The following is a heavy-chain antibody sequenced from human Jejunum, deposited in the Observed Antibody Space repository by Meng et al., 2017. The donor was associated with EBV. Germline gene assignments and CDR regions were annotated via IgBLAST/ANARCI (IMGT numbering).Heavy chain of an antibody. V-gene: IGHV4-34*01. CDR1: GGSFSDYY. D-gene: IGHD3-10*01. CDR2: INHGGGA. Sequence: VQLLQWGAGLLKPSETLSLTCAVYGGSFSDYYWTWIRQPPGKGLEWIGEINHGGGAIYNPSLKSRVTISVDTSKNQFSLKLSSVTAADTAVYYCARLGGYASGTYYPIDPWGQGTLVTVSS. CDR3: ARLGGYASGTYYPIDP. J-gene: IGHJ5*02.